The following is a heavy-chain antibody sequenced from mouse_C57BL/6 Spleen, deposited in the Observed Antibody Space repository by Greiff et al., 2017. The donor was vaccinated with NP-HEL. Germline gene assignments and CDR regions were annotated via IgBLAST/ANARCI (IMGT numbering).Heavy chain of an antibody. CDR2: IYPRSGNT. CDR1: GYTFTRYG. J-gene: IGHJ2*01. CDR3: AKVPIYYAY. Sequence: QVQLKESGAELARPGASVKLSCKASGYTFTRYGISWVKQRTGQGLEWIGEIYPRSGNTYYTEQFKGKATLTADKSSSTAYMELRSLTSEVSAVYFCAKVPIYYAYWGQGTTLTVSS. V-gene: IGHV1-81*01.